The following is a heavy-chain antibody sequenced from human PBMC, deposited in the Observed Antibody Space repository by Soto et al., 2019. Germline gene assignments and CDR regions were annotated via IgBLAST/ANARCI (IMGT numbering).Heavy chain of an antibody. D-gene: IGHD3-9*01. CDR1: GFSLSTSGVG. CDR2: IYWDDDK. J-gene: IGHJ3*02. Sequence: QITLKESGPTLVKPTQTLTLTCTFSGFSLSTSGVGVGWIRQPPGKALEWLALIYWDDDKRYSPSLKSRLTITKDTSKHQVVLTMTNMDPVDTATYYCAHRPPTSYYDILTRRGAFDILGQGTIVTVSS. V-gene: IGHV2-5*02. CDR3: AHRPPTSYYDILTRRGAFDI.